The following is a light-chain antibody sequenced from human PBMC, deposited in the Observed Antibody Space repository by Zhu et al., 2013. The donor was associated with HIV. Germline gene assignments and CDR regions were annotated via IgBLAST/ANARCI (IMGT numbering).Light chain of an antibody. Sequence: DIQMTQSPSTLSASVGDRVTITCRASQSISSYLNWYQQKAGKAPKSLIYAASNLQPGVPSKFSGSGSGTDFTLTISSLQPEDFATYYCLQYSNYPRTFGQGTKVEIK. CDR2: AAS. V-gene: IGKV1-16*02. CDR3: LQYSNYPRT. J-gene: IGKJ1*01. CDR1: QSISSY.